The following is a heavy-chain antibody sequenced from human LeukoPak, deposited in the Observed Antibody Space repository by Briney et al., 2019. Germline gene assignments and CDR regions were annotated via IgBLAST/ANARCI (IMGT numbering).Heavy chain of an antibody. CDR2: IRSDGTCT. V-gene: IGHV3-74*01. Sequence: GESLKISCIASGFSLRNYWMQWVRQAPGKGLVWASRIRSDGTCTNYADSVKGRFTISRDNAKNTLYLQMNSLRGDDTGVYYCARDPYGGRAVDYWGQGTLVTVSS. CDR1: GFSLRNYW. D-gene: IGHD4-23*01. J-gene: IGHJ4*02. CDR3: ARDPYGGRAVDY.